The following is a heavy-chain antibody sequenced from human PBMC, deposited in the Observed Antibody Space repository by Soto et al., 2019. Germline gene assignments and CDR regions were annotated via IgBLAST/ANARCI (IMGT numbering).Heavy chain of an antibody. CDR3: ARDLRLDS. Sequence: PSETLSLTCTVSXGSISSGGYYWNWIRQHPGKGLEWIAYIYYTGTTYYNPSLKSRVTISIDRSNNQFSLMLSSVTAADTAVYYCARDLRLDSWGPGTLVTVSS. V-gene: IGHV4-31*03. J-gene: IGHJ4*02. CDR1: XGSISSGGYY. D-gene: IGHD2-21*02. CDR2: IYYTGTT.